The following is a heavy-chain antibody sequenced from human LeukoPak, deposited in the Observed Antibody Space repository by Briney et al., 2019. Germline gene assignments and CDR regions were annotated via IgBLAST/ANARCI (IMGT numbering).Heavy chain of an antibody. CDR2: IRYAGSNK. CDR3: AKDSGGQWLSHLDY. Sequence: GGSLRLSCAGSGFTFSSYGMQWVRQAPGKGLEWVAFIRYAGSNKYYADSVKGRFTISRDNSKNTLHLQMNSLRAEDTAVYYCAKDSGGQWLSHLDYWGQGTLVTVSS. J-gene: IGHJ4*02. CDR1: GFTFSSYG. D-gene: IGHD6-19*01. V-gene: IGHV3-30*02.